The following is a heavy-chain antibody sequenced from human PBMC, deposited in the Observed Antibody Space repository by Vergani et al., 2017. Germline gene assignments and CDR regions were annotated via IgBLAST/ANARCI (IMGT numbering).Heavy chain of an antibody. D-gene: IGHD2-2*01. Sequence: EVQLVESGGGLVQPGGSLRLSCAASGFTFSSYEMNWVRQAPGKGLEWVSYISSSGSTIYYADSVKGRFTISRDNAKNSLYLQVNSLRAEDTAVYYCARTGPASFDYWGQGTLVTVSS. J-gene: IGHJ4*02. CDR3: ARTGPASFDY. CDR2: ISSSGSTI. CDR1: GFTFSSYE. V-gene: IGHV3-48*03.